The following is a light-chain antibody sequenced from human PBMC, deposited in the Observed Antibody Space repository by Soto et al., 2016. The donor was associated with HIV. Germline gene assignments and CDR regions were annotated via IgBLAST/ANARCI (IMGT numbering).Light chain of an antibody. CDR1: SLRPYS. V-gene: IGLV3-19*01. CDR3: DSRDSSGYLWV. J-gene: IGLJ3*02. Sequence: SSELTQDPAVSVALGQTVTITCQQGGSLRPYSASWYQQRPGQAPVVVIYDNKYRPSGIPDRFSGSISGNTASLTITGAQAEDEADYYCDSRDSSGYLWVFGGGTKLTVL. CDR2: DNK.